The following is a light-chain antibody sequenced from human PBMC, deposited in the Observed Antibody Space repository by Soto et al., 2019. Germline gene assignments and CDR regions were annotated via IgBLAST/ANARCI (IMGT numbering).Light chain of an antibody. CDR3: SSYTSSTAYV. CDR1: SSDVGGYNY. J-gene: IGLJ1*01. CDR2: GVS. V-gene: IGLV2-14*01. Sequence: QSVLTQPASVSGSPGQSITISCSGTSSDVGGYNYVSWYQQHPGKAPKLMIYGVSNRPSGVSDRFSGAKSGNAAPLTISGLQADDEADYYCSSYTSSTAYVFGTGTKVTVL.